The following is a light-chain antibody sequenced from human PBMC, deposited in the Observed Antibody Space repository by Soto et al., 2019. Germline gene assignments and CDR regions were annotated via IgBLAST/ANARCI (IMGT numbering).Light chain of an antibody. J-gene: IGKJ4*01. Sequence: DIQMTQSPSSVSASVGDRVTITCRASQGISSRLAWYQQKPGKAPNLLIYAASSLQSGVPSRFSGSGSETDFTLTIGILQPEDFATYYCQQSNSFPSTFGGGTKVEIK. V-gene: IGKV1-12*01. CDR1: QGISSR. CDR2: AAS. CDR3: QQSNSFPST.